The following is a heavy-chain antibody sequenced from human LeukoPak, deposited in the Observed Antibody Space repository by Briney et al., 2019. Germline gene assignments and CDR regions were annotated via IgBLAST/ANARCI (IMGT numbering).Heavy chain of an antibody. CDR2: INDSGDIT. CDR1: GFTFNIYA. J-gene: IGHJ4*02. D-gene: IGHD3-10*01. Sequence: GGSLRLSCAASGFTFNIYAMSWVRQAPGRGLEWVSSINDSGDITNYADSVKGRFTIARDDSKNTVYLEMKSLTAEDTALYYCARGGWPFDFWGQGTLVTVSS. CDR3: ARGGWPFDF. V-gene: IGHV3-23*01.